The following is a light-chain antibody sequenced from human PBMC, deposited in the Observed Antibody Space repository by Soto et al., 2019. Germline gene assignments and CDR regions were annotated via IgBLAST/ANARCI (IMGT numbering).Light chain of an antibody. V-gene: IGKV3-20*01. J-gene: IGKJ1*01. Sequence: EIVFIQSPATLSLSPGERATLSCRASQSVFNNHIGWYQQKPGQAPRRLIFGASFRATGIPDQFSCSGSGTDFTRTISRLEPEDFAVYYCQQYGSSPTTFGQGTKVDIK. CDR2: GAS. CDR3: QQYGSSPTT. CDR1: QSVFNNH.